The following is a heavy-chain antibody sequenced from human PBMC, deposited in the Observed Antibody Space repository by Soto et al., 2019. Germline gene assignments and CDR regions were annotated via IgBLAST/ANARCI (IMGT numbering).Heavy chain of an antibody. V-gene: IGHV4-31*03. CDR2: IYYSGST. J-gene: IGHJ4*02. D-gene: IGHD3-22*01. CDR3: ASFFDSGGYSGIEFSVLAF. Sequence: SETLSLTCTVSGGSISSGGYYWSWIRQHPGKGLEWIGYIYYSGSTYYNPSLKSRVTISVDTSKNQFSLKLSSVTAADTAVYYCASFFDSGGYSGIEFSVLAFWGKGTLVTVSS. CDR1: GGSISSGGYY.